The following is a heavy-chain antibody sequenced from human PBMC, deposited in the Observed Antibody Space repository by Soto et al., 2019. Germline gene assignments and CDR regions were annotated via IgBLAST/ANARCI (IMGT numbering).Heavy chain of an antibody. D-gene: IGHD2-15*01. V-gene: IGHV4-30-4*01. CDR2: IYYSGST. Sequence: SETLSLTCTVSGGSISSGDYYWSWIRQPPGKGLEWIGYIYYSGSTYYNPSLKSRVTISVDTSKNQFSLKLSSVTAADTAVYYCARAMGHGYCSGGSCSYYFDYWGQGTLVTVSS. CDR3: ARAMGHGYCSGGSCSYYFDY. J-gene: IGHJ4*02. CDR1: GGSISSGDYY.